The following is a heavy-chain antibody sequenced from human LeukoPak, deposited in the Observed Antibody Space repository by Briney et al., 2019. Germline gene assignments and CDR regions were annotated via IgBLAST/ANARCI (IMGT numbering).Heavy chain of an antibody. J-gene: IGHJ4*02. V-gene: IGHV3-21*01. Sequence: GGSLRLSCAASGLTFGSYSMNWVRQAPGKGLEWVSSISSSSSYIYYADSVKGRFTISRDNAKNSLYLQMNSLRAEDTAVYYCARAGEMATIPFDYWGQGTLVTVSS. CDR2: ISSSSSYI. CDR3: ARAGEMATIPFDY. CDR1: GLTFGSYS. D-gene: IGHD5-24*01.